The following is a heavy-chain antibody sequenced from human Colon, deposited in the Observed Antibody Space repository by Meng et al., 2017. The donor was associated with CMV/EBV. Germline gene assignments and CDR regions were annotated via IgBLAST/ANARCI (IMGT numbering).Heavy chain of an antibody. V-gene: IGHV4-39*07. CDR2: IYNSGRA. CDR3: ARVVLNFFDS. Sequence: QPHLEQAGPGLVQPSETLSPTCTVPGGSFTSNRYFWGWIRQPPGKGLEYIGSIYNSGRAYYNPALKSRVTISLDTSQNQFSLKLSSVTAADTAMYYCARVVLNFFDSWGQGTLVTVSS. CDR1: GGSFTSNRYF. J-gene: IGHJ4*02. D-gene: IGHD3-10*02.